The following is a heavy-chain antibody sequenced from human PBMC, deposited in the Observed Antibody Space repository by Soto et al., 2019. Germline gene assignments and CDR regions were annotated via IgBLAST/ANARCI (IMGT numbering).Heavy chain of an antibody. D-gene: IGHD2-8*02. CDR3: ARSCPGRTCYFIY. J-gene: IGHJ4*02. CDR1: GYSFTNYG. V-gene: IGHV1-18*01. Sequence: QVQLVQSGAEVKEPGASVKVSCKASGYSFTNYGVSWVRQAPGQGLEWMGWISTFNGKTDYAERLQGRVTLTTDTSTNTAYTELRSLRSDDTAIYYCARSCPGRTCYFIYWGQGTLVAVSS. CDR2: ISTFNGKT.